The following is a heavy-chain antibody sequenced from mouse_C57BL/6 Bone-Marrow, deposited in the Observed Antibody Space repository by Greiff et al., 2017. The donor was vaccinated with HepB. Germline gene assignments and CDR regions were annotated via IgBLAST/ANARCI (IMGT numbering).Heavy chain of an antibody. Sequence: EVQLQESGPGLVKPSQSLSLTCSVTGYSITSGYYWNWIRQFPGNKLEWMGYISYDGSNNYNPSLKNRISITRDTSKNQFFLKLNSVTTEDTATYYCARWKFITTVVATKDYAMDYWGQGTSVTVSS. V-gene: IGHV3-6*01. CDR1: GYSITSGYY. D-gene: IGHD1-1*01. CDR3: ARWKFITTVVATKDYAMDY. CDR2: ISYDGSN. J-gene: IGHJ4*01.